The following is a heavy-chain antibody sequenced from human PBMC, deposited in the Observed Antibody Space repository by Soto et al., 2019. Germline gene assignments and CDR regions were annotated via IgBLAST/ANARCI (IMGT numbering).Heavy chain of an antibody. CDR1: GFDFSNYA. J-gene: IGHJ4*02. D-gene: IGHD4-17*01. V-gene: IGHV3-23*01. CDR3: AKDPNGDYIGAFDD. Sequence: EVQLLESGGDLVQPGGSLRLCWVASGFDFSNYAVTWVRQAQGKGLEWVSSISRSSSVIYYADSVKGRFIISRDNSKNTLYLQMNSLRAEDTARYYCAKDPNGDYIGAFDDWGQGTLVTVSS. CDR2: ISRSSSVI.